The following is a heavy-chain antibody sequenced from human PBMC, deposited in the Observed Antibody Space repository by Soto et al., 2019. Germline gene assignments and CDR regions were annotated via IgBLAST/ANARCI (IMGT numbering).Heavy chain of an antibody. CDR1: GFTFDDYA. D-gene: IGHD3-22*01. V-gene: IGHV3-74*01. CDR2: ISLDGSRT. CDR3: VRDRDFYDGRGYASPGDAFDV. J-gene: IGHJ3*01. Sequence: QLVESGGIVVQPGGSLRLSCAASGFTFDDYAMWWVRQAPGKGLVWVSRISLDGSRTSYADSVKGRFTISRDNAKNTLYLQMRSLRAEDSAVYFCVRDRDFYDGRGYASPGDAFDVWGQGTVVSVSS.